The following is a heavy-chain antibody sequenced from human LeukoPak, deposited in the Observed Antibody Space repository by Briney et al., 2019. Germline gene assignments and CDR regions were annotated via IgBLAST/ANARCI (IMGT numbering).Heavy chain of an antibody. Sequence: GGSLRLSCAASGFTFSSYAMSWVRQAPGKGLEWVSAISGSGGSTYYADSVKGRFTISRDNSKNTLYLQMNSLRAEDTAVYYCANIWATPTVTHALGDYWGQGTLVTVSS. CDR1: GFTFSSYA. J-gene: IGHJ4*02. CDR3: ANIWATPTVTHALGDY. CDR2: ISGSGGST. V-gene: IGHV3-23*01. D-gene: IGHD4-17*01.